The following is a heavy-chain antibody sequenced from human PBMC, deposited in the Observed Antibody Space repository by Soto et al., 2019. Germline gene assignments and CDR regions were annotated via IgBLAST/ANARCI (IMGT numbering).Heavy chain of an antibody. CDR3: ARVDCSTSCYVPNDYYYYMDV. V-gene: IGHV3-23*01. CDR2: ISGSGYTT. Sequence: PGGSLRLSCAASGFTFSSYAMPWVRQAPGKGLEWVSTISGSGYTTYYADSVKGRFTIPRDNFKDTLYLQMNSLRAEDTAVYYCARVDCSTSCYVPNDYYYYMDVWGQGTTVTVSS. J-gene: IGHJ6*03. CDR1: GFTFSSYA. D-gene: IGHD2-2*01.